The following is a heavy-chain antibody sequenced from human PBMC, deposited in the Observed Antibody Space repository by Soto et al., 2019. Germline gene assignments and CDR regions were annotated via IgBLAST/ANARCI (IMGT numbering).Heavy chain of an antibody. D-gene: IGHD6-13*01. CDR1: GYIFTRYL. CDR3: AISSIAAAGFDF. V-gene: IGHV5-51*01. Sequence: HGESLKLSGRGSGYIFTRYLIGWVRQMPGKGLDWMGIFFPGDSDTRYSPSFQGQVTISADKSISTAYLQWSSLKASDTAMYYCAISSIAAAGFDFWGLGTMVTVSS. CDR2: FFPGDSDT. J-gene: IGHJ4*02.